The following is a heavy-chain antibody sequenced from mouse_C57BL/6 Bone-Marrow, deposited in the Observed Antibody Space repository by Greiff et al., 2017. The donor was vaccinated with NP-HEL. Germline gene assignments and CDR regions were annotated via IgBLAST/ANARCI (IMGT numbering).Heavy chain of an antibody. CDR1: GYTFTSYW. J-gene: IGHJ1*03. Sequence: QVQLKQSGAELVKPGASVKMSCKASGYTFTSYWITWVKQRPGQGLEWIGDIYPGSGSTNYNEKFKSKATLTVDTSSSTAYMQLSSLTSEDSAVYYCASDYYGSREPWYFDVWGTGTTVTVSS. CDR3: ASDYYGSREPWYFDV. D-gene: IGHD1-1*01. V-gene: IGHV1-55*01. CDR2: IYPGSGST.